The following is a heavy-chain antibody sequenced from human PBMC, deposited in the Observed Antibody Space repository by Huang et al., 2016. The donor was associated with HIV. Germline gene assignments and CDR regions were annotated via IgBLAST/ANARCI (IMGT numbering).Heavy chain of an antibody. J-gene: IGHJ6*02. Sequence: QVHLVQSRGELKKPGASVRVSCTTSGYTFNNYGIGWVRQAPGQGLEWMGGISADSGNPNYAQKFQGRLTLTTDTSTRTVYMDLRSLRSDDTAVYYCATDTRAYYYGSGTNGMDVWGQGTTVIVSS. V-gene: IGHV1-18*04. CDR1: GYTFNNYG. CDR2: ISADSGNP. D-gene: IGHD3-10*01. CDR3: ATDTRAYYYGSGTNGMDV.